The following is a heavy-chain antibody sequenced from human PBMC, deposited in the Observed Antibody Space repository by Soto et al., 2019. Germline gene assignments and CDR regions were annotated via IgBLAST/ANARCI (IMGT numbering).Heavy chain of an antibody. V-gene: IGHV4-30-4*01. J-gene: IGHJ5*02. CDR3: ARVGGINWFDP. CDR1: GDSISSGDYY. CDR2: IYYSGST. Sequence: SETLSLTCTVSGDSISSGDYYWSWIRQPPGKGLEWIGLIYYSGSTHYNPSLKSRVTISVDTSKNQFSLKLSSVTAADTAVYYCARVGGINWFDPWGQGTLVTVSS. D-gene: IGHD1-20*01.